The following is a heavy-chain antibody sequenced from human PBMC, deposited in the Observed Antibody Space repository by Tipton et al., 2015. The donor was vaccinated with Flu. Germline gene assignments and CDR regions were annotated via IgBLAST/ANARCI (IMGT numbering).Heavy chain of an antibody. CDR1: GFIFSDYW. CDR3: TRRLVED. CDR2: INYDGSTI. J-gene: IGHJ4*02. V-gene: IGHV3-7*01. Sequence: EQLVQSGGGLVQPGGSLRLSCVASGFIFSDYWMAWVRQAPGKGLEWVANINYDGSTIYYVDSVKGRFTISRDNAKTSVFLQMNNLRDEDTGVYFCTRRLVEDWGQGTQVTVSS.